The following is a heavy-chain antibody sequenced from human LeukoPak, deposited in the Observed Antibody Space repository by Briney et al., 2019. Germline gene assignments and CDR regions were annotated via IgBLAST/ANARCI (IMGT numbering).Heavy chain of an antibody. CDR2: ISGSGGST. CDR3: AKYAEEWELWYFDY. V-gene: IGHV3-23*01. CDR1: GFTFSSYA. Sequence: GASLRLSCAASGFTFSSYAMSWVRQAPGKGLEWVSAISGSGGSTYYAGSVKGRFTISRDNSKNTLYLQMNSLRAEDTAVYYCAKYAEEWELWYFDYWGQGTLVTVSS. D-gene: IGHD1-26*01. J-gene: IGHJ4*02.